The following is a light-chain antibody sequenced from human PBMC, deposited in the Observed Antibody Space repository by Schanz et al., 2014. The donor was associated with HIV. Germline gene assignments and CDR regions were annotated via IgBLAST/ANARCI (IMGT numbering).Light chain of an antibody. CDR3: CSYTTTSTYV. CDR2: EGN. Sequence: QSALTQPPSASGSPGQSVTISCTGTSSDVGGYNYVSWYQQRPGKVPKLLIYEGNKRPSGVSNRFSGSKSGNTASLTISGLQAEDEADYYCCSYTTTSTYVFGAGTKLTVL. J-gene: IGLJ1*01. V-gene: IGLV2-14*01. CDR1: SSDVGGYNY.